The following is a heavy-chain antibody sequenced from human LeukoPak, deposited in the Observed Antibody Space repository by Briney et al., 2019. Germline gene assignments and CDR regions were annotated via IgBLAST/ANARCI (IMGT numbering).Heavy chain of an antibody. D-gene: IGHD4-11*01. CDR2: VYHSGIT. Sequence: SSETLSLTCTVSGGSVTNTNYYWAWIRQPPGEGLEWIGSVYHSGITYYTPSLKSRVSVSVDTSRNHFSLKVTSVTAADTAVYYCAREWQYQFDYWGQGRLVTISS. V-gene: IGHV4-39*07. J-gene: IGHJ4*02. CDR3: AREWQYQFDY. CDR1: GGSVTNTNYY.